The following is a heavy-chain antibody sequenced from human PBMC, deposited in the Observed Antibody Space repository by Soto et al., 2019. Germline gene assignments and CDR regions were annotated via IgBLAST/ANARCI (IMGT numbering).Heavy chain of an antibody. J-gene: IGHJ2*01. D-gene: IGHD3-3*01. CDR2: INAGNGNT. CDR3: ARWGLNDFWHIDL. V-gene: IGHV1-3*01. CDR1: GYTFTSYA. Sequence: SGAEVKKPGASVKVSCKASGYTFTSYAMHWVRQAPGQRLEWMGWINAGNGNTKYSQKFQGRVTITRDTSASTAYMELSSLRSEDTAVHYCARWGLNDFWHIDLWGRGTLVTVSS.